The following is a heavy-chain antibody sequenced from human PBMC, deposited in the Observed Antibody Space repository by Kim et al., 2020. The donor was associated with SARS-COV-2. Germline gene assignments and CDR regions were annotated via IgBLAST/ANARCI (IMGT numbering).Heavy chain of an antibody. CDR3: ARADYDILTLALYGMDV. V-gene: IGHV7-4-1*02. CDR1: GYTFTSYA. Sequence: ASVKVSCKASGYTFTSYAMNWVRQAPGQGLEWMGWINTNTGNPTYAQGFTGRFVFSLDTSVSTAYLQISSLKAEDTAVYYCARADYDILTLALYGMDVWGQGTTVTVSS. CDR2: INTNTGNP. D-gene: IGHD3-9*01. J-gene: IGHJ6*02.